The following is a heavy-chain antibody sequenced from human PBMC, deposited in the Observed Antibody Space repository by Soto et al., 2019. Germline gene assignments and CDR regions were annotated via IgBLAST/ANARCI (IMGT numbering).Heavy chain of an antibody. CDR3: VRVKLGPQPLKAFDA. J-gene: IGHJ3*01. D-gene: IGHD7-27*01. CDR2: IKNNANSYAI. Sequence: GGAPRLSCAASGFTFSDHYMDWGRPAPGEGLEWVARIKNNANSYAIEYAASVEGRFTISRDDSKNSLYLQMNSLRTEDTAIYYCVRVKLGPQPLKAFDAWGQGTMVTVSS. V-gene: IGHV3-72*01. CDR1: GFTFSDHY.